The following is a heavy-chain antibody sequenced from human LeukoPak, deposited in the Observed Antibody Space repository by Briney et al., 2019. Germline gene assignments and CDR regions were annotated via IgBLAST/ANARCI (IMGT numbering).Heavy chain of an antibody. J-gene: IGHJ4*02. CDR2: INPNSGDT. CDR1: GYTFTGYY. CDR3: AGVTYSGLFTFDS. D-gene: IGHD3-3*01. V-gene: IGHV1-2*02. Sequence: ASVKVSCKASGYTFTGYYMRWVRQAPGQGLEWMGWINPNSGDTNYAQKFQGRVTMTRDTSISTAYMELSRLTSDDTALYYCAGVTYSGLFTFDSWGEGRLVTVSP.